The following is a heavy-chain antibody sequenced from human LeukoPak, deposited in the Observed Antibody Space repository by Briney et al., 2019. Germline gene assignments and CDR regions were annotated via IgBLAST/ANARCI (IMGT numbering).Heavy chain of an antibody. Sequence: GGSLRLSCAASGFTFSNYWMSWVRQAPGKGLEWVANINQDGSEKYSVDSVKGRFTISRDNAQNSLFLQMNSLRAEDTAVYYCVTHEVTVITRSTFHYWGQGILVTVSS. V-gene: IGHV3-7*01. J-gene: IGHJ4*02. D-gene: IGHD4-23*01. CDR3: VTHEVTVITRSTFHY. CDR2: INQDGSEK. CDR1: GFTFSNYW.